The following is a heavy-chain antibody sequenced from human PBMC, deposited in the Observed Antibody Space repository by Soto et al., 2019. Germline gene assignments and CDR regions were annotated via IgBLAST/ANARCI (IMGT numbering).Heavy chain of an antibody. CDR3: ARESEDLTSNFDY. CDR2: ISSTSIYI. Sequence: PGGSLRLSCAASGFTFSSYSMNWVRQAPGKGLEWVSTISSTSIYIYYADSVRGRFTISRDNAKNSLYLEMNSLRAEDTAVYYCARESEDLTSNFDYWGQGTLVTVSS. J-gene: IGHJ4*02. V-gene: IGHV3-21*01. CDR1: GFTFSSYS.